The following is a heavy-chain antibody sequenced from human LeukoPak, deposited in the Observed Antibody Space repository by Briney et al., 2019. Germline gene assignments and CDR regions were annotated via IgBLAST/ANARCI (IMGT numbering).Heavy chain of an antibody. D-gene: IGHD3-3*01. Sequence: GGSLRLSCAASGFTFSNAWMSWVRQAPGKGLEWVGRIKSKTDGGTTDYAAPVKGRFTISRDDSKNTLYLQMNSLKTEDTAVYYCTIVGRFLEWLLSDPWGQGTLVTVSS. V-gene: IGHV3-15*01. CDR1: GFTFSNAW. CDR3: TIVGRFLEWLLSDP. J-gene: IGHJ5*02. CDR2: IKSKTDGGTT.